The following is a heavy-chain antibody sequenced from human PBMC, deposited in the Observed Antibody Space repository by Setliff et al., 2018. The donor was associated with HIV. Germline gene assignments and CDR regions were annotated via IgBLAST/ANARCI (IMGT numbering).Heavy chain of an antibody. CDR2: IRYDGSDK. D-gene: IGHD3-9*01. V-gene: IGHV3-30*02. J-gene: IGHJ3*02. Sequence: GGSLRLSCAASGFTFINYGMHWVRQAPGKGLEWVAFIRYDGSDKYYADSLEGRFTISRDNSKNTLYLQMNSLRAEDTAVYYCAKVHYDILTGYSYAFDIWGQGTMV. CDR1: GFTFINYG. CDR3: AKVHYDILTGYSYAFDI.